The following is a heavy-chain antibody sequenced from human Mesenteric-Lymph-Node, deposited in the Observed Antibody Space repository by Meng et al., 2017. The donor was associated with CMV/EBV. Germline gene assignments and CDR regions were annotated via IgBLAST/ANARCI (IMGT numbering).Heavy chain of an antibody. V-gene: IGHV3-53*01. CDR3: VRGGAWEKPDAFDV. Sequence: GESLKISCAASGFTVSSNYMNWVRQAPGKGLEWVSVIYTGGSIYYADTVKGRFTISIDNSQNTLHLQMESLSAEDTAVYYCVRGGAWEKPDAFDVWGQGTMVTVSS. CDR1: GFTVSSNY. D-gene: IGHD1-26*01. J-gene: IGHJ3*01. CDR2: IYTGGSI.